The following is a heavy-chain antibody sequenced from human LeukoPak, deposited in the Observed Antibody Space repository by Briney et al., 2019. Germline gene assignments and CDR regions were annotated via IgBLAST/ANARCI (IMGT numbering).Heavy chain of an antibody. Sequence: EGSLRLSCAASGFTFSSFGMNWVRQAPGKGLEWVSYISGNSKTIHYADSVKGRFTISRDNAKNSVYLQMNGLRAGDTAVYYCARDGSGNDAIDYWGQGTLVTVSS. CDR3: ARDGSGNDAIDY. V-gene: IGHV3-48*04. CDR1: GFTFSSFG. CDR2: ISGNSKTI. D-gene: IGHD1-1*01. J-gene: IGHJ4*02.